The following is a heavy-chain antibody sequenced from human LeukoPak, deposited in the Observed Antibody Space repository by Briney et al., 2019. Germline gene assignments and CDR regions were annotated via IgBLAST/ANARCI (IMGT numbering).Heavy chain of an antibody. Sequence: GESLKIPCKGSGYSFTTYWIAWVRQMPGKGLEWMGIIYPCDSDARYSPSFQGQVTISADKSITTAYLQWSSLKASDTAIYYCARLPLPGISVAGTGDYYYGLDVWGQGTTVTVSS. D-gene: IGHD6-19*01. CDR3: ARLPLPGISVAGTGDYYYGLDV. V-gene: IGHV5-51*01. CDR2: IYPCDSDA. CDR1: GYSFTTYW. J-gene: IGHJ6*02.